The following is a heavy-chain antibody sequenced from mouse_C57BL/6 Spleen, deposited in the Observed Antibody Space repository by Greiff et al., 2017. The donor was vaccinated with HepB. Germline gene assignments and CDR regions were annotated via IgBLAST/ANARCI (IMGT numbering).Heavy chain of an antibody. CDR3: ARSYYGSSLFDY. CDR1: GYAFSSYW. D-gene: IGHD1-1*01. V-gene: IGHV1-80*01. Sequence: QVQLQQSGAELVKPGASVKISCKASGYAFSSYWMNWVKQRPGKGLEWIGQIYPGDGDTNYNGKFKGKATLTADKSSSTAYMQLSSLTSEDSAVYFCARSYYGSSLFDYWGQGTTFTVSS. CDR2: IYPGDGDT. J-gene: IGHJ2*01.